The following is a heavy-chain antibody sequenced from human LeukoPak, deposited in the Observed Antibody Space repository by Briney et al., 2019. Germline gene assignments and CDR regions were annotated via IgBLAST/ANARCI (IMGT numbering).Heavy chain of an antibody. J-gene: IGHJ3*02. Sequence: ASVKVSCKASGYTFTSYYMHWVRQAPGQGLEWMGIINPSGGSTSYAQKFQGRVTMTRDTSTSTVYMELSSLRSEDTAVYHCARDEGLESYQPDDAFDIWGQGTMVTVSS. CDR1: GYTFTSYY. CDR2: INPSGGST. CDR3: ARDEGLESYQPDDAFDI. V-gene: IGHV1-46*01. D-gene: IGHD2-2*01.